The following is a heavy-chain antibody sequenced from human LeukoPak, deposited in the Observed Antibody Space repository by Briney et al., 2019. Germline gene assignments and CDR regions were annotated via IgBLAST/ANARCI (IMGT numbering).Heavy chain of an antibody. CDR2: ISSSSSYI. J-gene: IGHJ4*02. Sequence: GGSLRLSCAASGFTFDDYGMSWVRQAPGKGLEWVSSISSSSSYIYYADSVKGRFTISRDNAKNSLYLQMNSLRAEDTAVYYCARDPSGYSSGWYLGYWGQGTLVTVSS. CDR3: ARDPSGYSSGWYLGY. CDR1: GFTFDDYG. D-gene: IGHD6-19*01. V-gene: IGHV3-21*01.